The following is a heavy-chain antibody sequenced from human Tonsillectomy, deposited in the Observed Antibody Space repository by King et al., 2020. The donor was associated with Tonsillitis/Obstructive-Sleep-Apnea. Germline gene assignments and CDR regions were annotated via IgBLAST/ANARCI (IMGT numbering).Heavy chain of an antibody. CDR2: IYWDDDK. D-gene: IGHD3-10*01. V-gene: IGHV2-5*02. CDR3: AHRPGVGSGSKIFDY. J-gene: IGHJ4*02. CDR1: GFSLSTSGVG. Sequence: TLQESGPTLVKPTQTLTLTCTFSGFSLSTSGVGVGWIRQPPGKALEWLALIYWDDDKRYSPSLKSRLTITKDTSKNQVVLTMTNMDPVDTATYYCAHRPGVGSGSKIFDYWGQGTLVTVSS.